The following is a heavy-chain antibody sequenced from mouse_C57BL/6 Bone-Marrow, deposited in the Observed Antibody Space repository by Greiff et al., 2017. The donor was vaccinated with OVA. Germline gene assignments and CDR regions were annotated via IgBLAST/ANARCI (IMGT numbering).Heavy chain of an antibody. V-gene: IGHV1-55*01. Sequence: QVQLQQPGAELVKPGASVKMSCKASGYTFTSYWITWVKQRPGQGLEWIGDLYPGSGSTNYNEKFKSKATLTVDTSSSTADMQLSSLTSEDSAVYYCASITTVVAPYFDYWGQGTTLTVSS. CDR2: LYPGSGST. CDR3: ASITTVVAPYFDY. J-gene: IGHJ2*01. CDR1: GYTFTSYW. D-gene: IGHD1-1*01.